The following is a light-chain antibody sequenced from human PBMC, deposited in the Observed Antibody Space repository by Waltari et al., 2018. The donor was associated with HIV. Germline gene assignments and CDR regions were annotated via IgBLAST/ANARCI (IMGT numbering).Light chain of an antibody. Sequence: GLTQPLSLRHGLKQTDTPTFTGTGNQFGNNGATTLQQHQGHPPKLLSYHNNNRPSGISDRFSASRSGNTASLTITGLQPEDEADYFCSAWDSSLSAVVFGGGTTLPVL. CDR2: HNN. J-gene: IGLJ2*01. V-gene: IGLV10-54*04. CDR3: SAWDSSLSAVV. CDR1: GNQFGNNG.